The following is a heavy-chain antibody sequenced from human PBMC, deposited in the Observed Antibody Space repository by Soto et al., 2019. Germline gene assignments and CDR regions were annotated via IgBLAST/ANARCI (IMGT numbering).Heavy chain of an antibody. CDR3: AKGVHPYSSSSRSYFDY. Sequence: PGGSLRLSCAASGFTFSSYAMSWVRQAPGKGLEWVSAISGSGGSTYYADSVKGRFTISRDNSKNTLYLQMNSLRAEDTAVYYCAKGVHPYSSSSRSYFDYWGQGTLVTVSS. D-gene: IGHD6-6*01. CDR1: GFTFSSYA. V-gene: IGHV3-23*01. J-gene: IGHJ4*02. CDR2: ISGSGGST.